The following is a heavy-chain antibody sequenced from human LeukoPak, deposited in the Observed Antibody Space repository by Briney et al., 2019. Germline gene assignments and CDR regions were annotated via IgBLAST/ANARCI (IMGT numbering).Heavy chain of an antibody. V-gene: IGHV3-30*04. CDR1: GFTFSTFT. CDR3: ARQDDYSFDY. D-gene: IGHD4-11*01. CDR2: ISYDGSNK. J-gene: IGHJ4*02. Sequence: SGRSLRLSCAASGFTFSTFTMLWVRQAPGKGLEWVAVISYDGSNKNYADSVKGRFTISRDNSKNTLYLQMNSLRGEDTALYYCARQDDYSFDYWGQGTLVPVSS.